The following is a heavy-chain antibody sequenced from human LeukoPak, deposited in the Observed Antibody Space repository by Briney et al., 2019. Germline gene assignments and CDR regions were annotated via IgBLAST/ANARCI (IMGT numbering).Heavy chain of an antibody. Sequence: GGSLRLSCGASGFTFSNYEMNWVRQAPGVGLEWVSYISDRGSTVYYADSVRGRFTISRDNAKNSLYLQMNSLRAEDTAVYYCARVSYFGSAGFDYWGQGTLVTVSS. CDR2: ISDRGSTV. D-gene: IGHD2-21*01. CDR1: GFTFSNYE. J-gene: IGHJ4*02. V-gene: IGHV3-48*03. CDR3: ARVSYFGSAGFDY.